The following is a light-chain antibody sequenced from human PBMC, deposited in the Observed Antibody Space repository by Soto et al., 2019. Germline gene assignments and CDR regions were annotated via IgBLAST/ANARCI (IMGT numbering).Light chain of an antibody. J-gene: IGLJ1*01. CDR2: DVS. V-gene: IGLV2-14*03. Sequence: QSALTQPASVSGSPGQSITISCTGTSSDVGGYNYVSWYQHHPGKAPKLMIYDVSHRPSGVSNRFSGSKSGNTASLTISGLQAEDEADYYCMSYTSSFTYVFGTGTKVTVL. CDR3: MSYTSSFTYV. CDR1: SSDVGGYNY.